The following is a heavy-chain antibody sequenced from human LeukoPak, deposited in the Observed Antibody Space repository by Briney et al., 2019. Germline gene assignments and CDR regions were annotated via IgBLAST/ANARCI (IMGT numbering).Heavy chain of an antibody. Sequence: SETLSLTCAVYGGSFSGYYWSWIRQPPGKGLEWIGEINHSGSTNYNPSLKSRVTISVDTSKNQFSLKLSSVTAADTVVYYCARGPLFDYWGQGTLVTVSS. CDR2: INHSGST. CDR1: GGSFSGYY. J-gene: IGHJ4*02. V-gene: IGHV4-34*01. CDR3: ARGPLFDY.